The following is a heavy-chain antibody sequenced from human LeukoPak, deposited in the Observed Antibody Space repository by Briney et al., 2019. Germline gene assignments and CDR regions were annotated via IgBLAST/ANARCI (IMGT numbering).Heavy chain of an antibody. Sequence: PSETLSLTCTVSGGSISSYYWSWIRQPAGKGLEWIGRIYTSGSTNYNPSLKSRVTMSVDTSKNQFSLKLGSVTAADTAVYYCARDRIVVVPAYYYYMDVWGKGTTVTVSS. D-gene: IGHD2-2*01. CDR2: IYTSGST. CDR3: ARDRIVVVPAYYYYMDV. CDR1: GGSISSYY. J-gene: IGHJ6*03. V-gene: IGHV4-4*07.